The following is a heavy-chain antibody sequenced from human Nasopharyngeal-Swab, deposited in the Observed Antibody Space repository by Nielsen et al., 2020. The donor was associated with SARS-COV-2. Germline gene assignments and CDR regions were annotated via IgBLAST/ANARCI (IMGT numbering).Heavy chain of an antibody. CDR3: ARDVGPGDAFDI. CDR1: GDSVSSNSAG. V-gene: IGHV6-1*01. J-gene: IGHJ3*02. D-gene: IGHD2-15*01. CDR2: TYHRSKWYD. Sequence: SETLSLTCAISGDSVSSNSAGWNWISQSPSRGLEWLGRTYHRSKWYDDFSIYVKSRISIRPDTSKNQFSLQLNSVTPEDTAIYFCARDVGPGDAFDIWGQGTTVTVSS.